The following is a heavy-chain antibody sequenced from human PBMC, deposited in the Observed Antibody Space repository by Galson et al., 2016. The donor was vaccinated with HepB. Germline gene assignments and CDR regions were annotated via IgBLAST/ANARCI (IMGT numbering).Heavy chain of an antibody. Sequence: SETLSLTCTVSGGSIDTSFYSWGWIRQPPGKGLEWVGSMYYSGSIYYNSSLKSRVIIFIDTSKNQFSLKLTSVTAADTAMYYCVRQRRGYRGYRYGMEVWGQGTTFPVS. J-gene: IGHJ6*02. V-gene: IGHV4-39*01. CDR3: VRQRRGYRGYRYGMEV. CDR1: GGSIDTSFYS. D-gene: IGHD5-12*01. CDR2: MYYSGSI.